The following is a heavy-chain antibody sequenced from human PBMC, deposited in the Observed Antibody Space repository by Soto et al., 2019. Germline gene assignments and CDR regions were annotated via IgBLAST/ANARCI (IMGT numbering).Heavy chain of an antibody. CDR2: IGTAGDT. J-gene: IGHJ6*02. D-gene: IGHD3-3*01. Sequence: EVQLVESGGGLVQPGGSLRLSCAASGFTFSNYDMHWVRQAPGKGLEWVSAIGTAGDTYYPGSVKGRFTISRENAMNSLYLQMNSLRPEDTAVYYCARESNPITTLQQTTSLGMDVWGPGTTVTVSS. CDR3: ARESNPITTLQQTTSLGMDV. CDR1: GFTFSNYD. V-gene: IGHV3-13*01.